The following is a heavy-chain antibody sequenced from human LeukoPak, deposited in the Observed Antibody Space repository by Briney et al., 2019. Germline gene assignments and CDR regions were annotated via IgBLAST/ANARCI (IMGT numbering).Heavy chain of an antibody. V-gene: IGHV4-59*08. CDR1: GGSISSYY. J-gene: IGHJ5*02. Sequence: SETLSLTCTVSGGSISSYYWSWIRQPPGKGLEWNGYIYYSGSTNYNPSLKSRVTISVDTSKNQFSLKLSSVTAADTAVYYCARSRIVATIKGGWFDPWGQGTLVTVSS. D-gene: IGHD5-12*01. CDR2: IYYSGST. CDR3: ARSRIVATIKGGWFDP.